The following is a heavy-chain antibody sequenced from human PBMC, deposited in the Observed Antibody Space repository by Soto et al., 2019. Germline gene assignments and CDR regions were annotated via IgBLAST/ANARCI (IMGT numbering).Heavy chain of an antibody. Sequence: QVQLVQSGAEVKKPGSSVKVSCKASGGTFSSYAISWVRQAPGQGLEWMGGIIPIFGTANYAQKFQGRVRITADESTSTALMELDRLRSEDTAVYYCARGSELLWFGEPYGMDVWGQGTTVIVSS. J-gene: IGHJ6*02. V-gene: IGHV1-69*12. CDR1: GGTFSSYA. CDR2: IIPIFGTA. D-gene: IGHD3-10*01. CDR3: ARGSELLWFGEPYGMDV.